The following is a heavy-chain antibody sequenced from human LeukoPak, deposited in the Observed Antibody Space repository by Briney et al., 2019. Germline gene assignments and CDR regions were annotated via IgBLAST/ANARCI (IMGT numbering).Heavy chain of an antibody. CDR3: ARGPSYYDILTGYYDY. D-gene: IGHD3-9*01. V-gene: IGHV4-61*02. J-gene: IGHJ4*02. Sequence: PSETLSLTCTVSGGSISSGSYYWSWIRQPAGKGLEWIGRIYTSGSTNHNPSLKSRVTISVDTSKNQFSLKLSSVTAADTAVYYCARGPSYYDILTGYYDYWGQGTLVTVSS. CDR2: IYTSGST. CDR1: GGSISSGSYY.